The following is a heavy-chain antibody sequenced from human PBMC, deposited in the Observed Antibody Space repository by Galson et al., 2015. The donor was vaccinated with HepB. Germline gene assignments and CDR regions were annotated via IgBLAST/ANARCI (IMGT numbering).Heavy chain of an antibody. J-gene: IGHJ4*02. Sequence: ALRLACAASGVIFSDDYRSWIRRDPGEGVVWLSYISNSGNTIYYADSVKGRFTISSDHARHSLYLQMKSLRTDDTAVYYCAREGWLRAGYFDDWGQGTRVTVSS. CDR1: GVIFSDDY. CDR2: ISNSGNTI. D-gene: IGHD5-12*01. V-gene: IGHV3-11*01. CDR3: AREGWLRAGYFDD.